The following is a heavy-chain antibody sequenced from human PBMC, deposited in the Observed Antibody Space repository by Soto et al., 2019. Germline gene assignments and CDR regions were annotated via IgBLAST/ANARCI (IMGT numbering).Heavy chain of an antibody. Sequence: EVQLLESGGGLVQPGGSLRLSCVASGFTFSSYAMSWVRQAPGKGLEWVSAISGSGGSTYYADSVKGRFTISRDNSKHTLYLQMNSLRAEDTAGYYCAKGRRSSATGRGYGMDVWGQGTTVTGSS. CDR2: ISGSGGST. D-gene: IGHD6-6*01. J-gene: IGHJ6*02. V-gene: IGHV3-23*01. CDR1: GFTFSSYA. CDR3: AKGRRSSATGRGYGMDV.